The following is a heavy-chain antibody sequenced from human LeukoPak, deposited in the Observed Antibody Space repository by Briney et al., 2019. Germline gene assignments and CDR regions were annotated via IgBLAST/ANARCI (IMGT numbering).Heavy chain of an antibody. CDR1: GFTFDDYA. Sequence: PGRPLRLSCAASGFTFDDYAMHWVRQAPGKGLEWVSGISWNSGSIGYADSVKGRFTISRDNAKNSLYLQMNSLRAEDTALYYFAEVRHFGILACPFDYWGPGNLV. CDR2: ISWNSGSI. J-gene: IGHJ4*02. D-gene: IGHD3-9*01. CDR3: AEVRHFGILACPFDY. V-gene: IGHV3-9*01.